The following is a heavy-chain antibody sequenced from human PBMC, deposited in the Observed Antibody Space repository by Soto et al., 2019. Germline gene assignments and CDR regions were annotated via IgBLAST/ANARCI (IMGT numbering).Heavy chain of an antibody. CDR2: IYYSGST. V-gene: IGHV4-59*08. J-gene: IGHJ4*02. CDR3: ARRYGSSFDY. D-gene: IGHD3-10*01. Sequence: PSDTLSLTCTVSGGSISSYYWSWIRQPPGKGLEWIGYIYYSGSTNYNPSLKSRVTISVDTSKNQFSLKLSSVTAADTAVYYCARRYGSSFDYWGQGTLVTAPQ. CDR1: GGSISSYY.